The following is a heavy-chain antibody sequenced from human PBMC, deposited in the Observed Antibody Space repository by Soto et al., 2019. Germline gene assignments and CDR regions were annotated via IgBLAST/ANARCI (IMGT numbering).Heavy chain of an antibody. J-gene: IGHJ4*02. CDR1: EYTFTSYT. V-gene: IGHV1-3*01. D-gene: IGHD4-4*01. Sequence: QVPVLQSGAEVKKPGASVKVSCKASEYTFTSYTIHGVRQATGQRLKCMGWINGGNGNTKYSQKFQGRVTITRDTAASTAYMELSSLRSDDTAVYYCARELQGLYYFDYWGQGALVTVSS. CDR2: INGGNGNT. CDR3: ARELQGLYYFDY.